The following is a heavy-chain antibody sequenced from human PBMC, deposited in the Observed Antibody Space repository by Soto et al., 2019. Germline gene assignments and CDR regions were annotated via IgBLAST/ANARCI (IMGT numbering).Heavy chain of an antibody. Sequence: GGSLRLSCVASGFTFSDYGIHWVRQAPDKGLEWVAVVWFDGSIQYYGDSVKGRFTISRDNSNNTVDPQMNNLRAEDTAVYYCARVDFGGNSYYFDYWGQGTPVTVSS. CDR2: VWFDGSIQ. V-gene: IGHV3-33*01. D-gene: IGHD1-7*01. CDR3: ARVDFGGNSYYFDY. CDR1: GFTFSDYG. J-gene: IGHJ4*02.